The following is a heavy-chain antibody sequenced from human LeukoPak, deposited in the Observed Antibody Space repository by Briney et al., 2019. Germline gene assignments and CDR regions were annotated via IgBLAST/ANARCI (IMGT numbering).Heavy chain of an antibody. CDR3: ARNSRTSGDYDF. J-gene: IGHJ4*02. CDR2: IYYSGST. Sequence: SETLSLTCTVSGGSISSSSYYWGWIRQPPGKGLEWIGSIYYSGSTYYNPSLKSRVTISVDTSKNQFSLKLSSVTAADTAVYYCARNSRTSGDYDFWGQGTLVTVSS. D-gene: IGHD4-17*01. V-gene: IGHV4-39*07. CDR1: GGSISSSSYY.